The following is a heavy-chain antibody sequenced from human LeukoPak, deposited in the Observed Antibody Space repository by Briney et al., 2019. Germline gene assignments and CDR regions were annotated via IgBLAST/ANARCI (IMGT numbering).Heavy chain of an antibody. J-gene: IGHJ4*02. V-gene: IGHV4-34*01. CDR3: ARVSGYDWESFYDY. Sequence: SETLSLTCAVYGGSFSGYYWSWIRQPPGKGLEWIGEINHSGSTNYNPSLKSRVTISVDTSKNQFSLKLSSVTAADTAMYYCARVSGYDWESFYDYWGQGSLVTVSS. CDR2: INHSGST. D-gene: IGHD5-12*01. CDR1: GGSFSGYY.